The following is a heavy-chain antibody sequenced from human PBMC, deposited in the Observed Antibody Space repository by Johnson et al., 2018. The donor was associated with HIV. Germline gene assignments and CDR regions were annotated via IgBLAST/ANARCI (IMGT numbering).Heavy chain of an antibody. CDR2: IYSGGST. Sequence: VQLVESGGGLVQPGGSLRVSCAASGFTVSSNYMHWVRQAPGKGLEWVSVIYSGGSTYYADSVRGRFTISRDNSKNTLYLQMSSLRAEDTAMYYCARDGESQQLPLGDAFDVWGQGTMVTVSS. CDR1: GFTVSSNY. V-gene: IGHV3-66*01. J-gene: IGHJ3*01. CDR3: ARDGESQQLPLGDAFDV. D-gene: IGHD6-13*01.